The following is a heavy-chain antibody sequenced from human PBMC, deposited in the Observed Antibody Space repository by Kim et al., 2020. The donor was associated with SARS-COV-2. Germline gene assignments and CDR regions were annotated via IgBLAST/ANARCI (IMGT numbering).Heavy chain of an antibody. CDR3: ASRIYTSFDS. CDR2: INSDGSPT. V-gene: IGHV3-74*01. J-gene: IGHJ4*02. Sequence: GGSLRLSCAASGFTFSNYWMHWVRQAPGKGLVWVSHINSDGSPTTYADSVKGRFTVSRDNAKNTLYLQMNSLRAEDTAMYYCASRIYTSFDSWGQGTLVTVSS. CDR1: GFTFSNYW.